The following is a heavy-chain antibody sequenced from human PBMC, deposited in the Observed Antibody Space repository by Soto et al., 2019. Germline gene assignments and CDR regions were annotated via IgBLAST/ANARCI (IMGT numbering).Heavy chain of an antibody. D-gene: IGHD1-26*01. CDR2: ISTI. J-gene: IGHJ4*02. V-gene: IGHV3-21*01. CDR3: ARDGGSYYFDY. CDR1: GFTFSSYS. Sequence: EVQLVESGGGLVKPGGSLRLSCAASGFTFSSYSMNWVRQAPGKGLEWVSSISTIYDADSVKGRFTISRDNAKNSLYLQMSSLRAEGAAVYYGARDGGSYYFDYWGQRTRVPVSS.